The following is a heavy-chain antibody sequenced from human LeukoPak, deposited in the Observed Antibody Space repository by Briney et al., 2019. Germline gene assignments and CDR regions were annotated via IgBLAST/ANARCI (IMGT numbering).Heavy chain of an antibody. CDR1: GFTVSSNY. CDR2: ISGSGHDI. Sequence: PGGSLRLSCAASGFTVSSNYMSWVRQAPGKGLEYLSYISGSGHDIMYADSVRGRFTISRDNARNSLYLQMNSLRAEDTAVYYCTRSARPLDSWGQGTLVTVSS. V-gene: IGHV3-11*01. D-gene: IGHD6-25*01. J-gene: IGHJ4*02. CDR3: TRSARPLDS.